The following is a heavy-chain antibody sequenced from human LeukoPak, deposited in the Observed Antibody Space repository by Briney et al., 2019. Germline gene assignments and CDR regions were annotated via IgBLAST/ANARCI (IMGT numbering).Heavy chain of an antibody. CDR1: GYTFTSYD. Sequence: ASVKVSCTASGYTFTSYDINWVRQATGQGLEWMGWMNPNSGNTGYAQKFQGRVTITRNTSISTAYMELSSLRSDDTAVYYCARRLGLRWDLQAFDIWGQGTMVTVSS. CDR2: MNPNSGNT. J-gene: IGHJ3*02. CDR3: ARRLGLRWDLQAFDI. V-gene: IGHV1-8*03. D-gene: IGHD4-23*01.